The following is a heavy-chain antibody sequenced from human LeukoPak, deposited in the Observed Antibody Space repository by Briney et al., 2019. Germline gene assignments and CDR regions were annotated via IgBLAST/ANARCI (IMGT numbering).Heavy chain of an antibody. CDR2: INSDGSST. CDR3: ARDVGYSYDDFDY. Sequence: TGGSLRLSCAASGFSFNNYCMHWVRQAPGKGLMLVSRINSDGSSTSYADSVKGRFTISRDNAKSTLYLQMNSLTAEDTAVYYCARDVGYSYDDFDYWGQGTLVTVSS. V-gene: IGHV3-74*01. J-gene: IGHJ4*02. CDR1: GFSFNNYC. D-gene: IGHD5-18*01.